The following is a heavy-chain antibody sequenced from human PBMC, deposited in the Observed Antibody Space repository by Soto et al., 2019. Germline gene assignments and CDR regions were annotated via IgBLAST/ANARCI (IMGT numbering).Heavy chain of an antibody. CDR1: GFTFSNAW. CDR3: TTAKNSEWLRFGFDY. CDR2: IKSKTDGGTT. V-gene: IGHV3-15*01. D-gene: IGHD6-19*01. J-gene: IGHJ4*02. Sequence: GGSLRLSCAASGFTFSNAWMSWVRQAPGKGLEWVGRIKSKTDGGTTDYAAPVKGRFTISRDDSKNTLYLQMNSLKTEDTAVYYCTTAKNSEWLRFGFDYWGQGTLVTVSS.